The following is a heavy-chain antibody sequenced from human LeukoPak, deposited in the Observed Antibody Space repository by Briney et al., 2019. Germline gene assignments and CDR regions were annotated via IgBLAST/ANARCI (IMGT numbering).Heavy chain of an antibody. D-gene: IGHD4-17*01. J-gene: IGHJ4*02. Sequence: ASVKVSCKASGGTFSSYAISWVRQAPGQGLEWRGRIIPSLGIANYAQKFQGRVTMTADKSTSTAYMELSSLRSEDTAVYYCAREGDYGDYFDYWGQGTLVTVSS. CDR2: IIPSLGIA. CDR3: AREGDYGDYFDY. V-gene: IGHV1-69*04. CDR1: GGTFSSYA.